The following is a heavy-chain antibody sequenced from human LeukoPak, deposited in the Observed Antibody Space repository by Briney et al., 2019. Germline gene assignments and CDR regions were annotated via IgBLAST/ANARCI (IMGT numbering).Heavy chain of an antibody. D-gene: IGHD3-10*01. Sequence: GGSLRLSCAASGFAFSSYGMTWVRQAPGKGLEWVSAISGSGGSTYYADSVKGRSTISRDNSKNTLYLVMNSLRVDDTAVYYCAKFGLAGSGRFHDASDIWGQGTIVTVS. J-gene: IGHJ3*02. CDR1: GFAFSSYG. CDR3: AKFGLAGSGRFHDASDI. CDR2: ISGSGGST. V-gene: IGHV3-23*01.